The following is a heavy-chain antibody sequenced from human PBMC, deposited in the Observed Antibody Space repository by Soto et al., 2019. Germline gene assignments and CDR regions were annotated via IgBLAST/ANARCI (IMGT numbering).Heavy chain of an antibody. CDR3: ARSHPRFLEWLLYRKGSPYNCFGH. V-gene: IGHV4-34*01. CDR1: CGSFSGYC. D-gene: IGHD3-3*01. Sequence: PSETLSLTWAGYCGSFSGYCCSWIRQPPGKGLEWIGEINHSGSTNYNPSLNSRVTISVDTSKNQFSLKLSSVTAADTAVYYCARSHPRFLEWLLYRKGSPYNCFGHWGQGTLVTVSS. J-gene: IGHJ5*02. CDR2: INHSGST.